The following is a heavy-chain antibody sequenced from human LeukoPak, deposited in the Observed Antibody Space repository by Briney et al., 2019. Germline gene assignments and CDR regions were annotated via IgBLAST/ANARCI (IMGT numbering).Heavy chain of an antibody. CDR3: ARGLTGYARPN. V-gene: IGHV1-69*04. J-gene: IGHJ4*02. D-gene: IGHD5-12*01. CDR1: GGTFSSYA. CDR2: IIPILGIA. Sequence: SVKVSCKASGGTFSSYAISWVRQAPGQGLEWMGRIIPILGIANYAQKFQGRVTITADKSTSTAYMELSSLRSEDTAVYYCARGLTGYARPNWGQGTLVTVSS.